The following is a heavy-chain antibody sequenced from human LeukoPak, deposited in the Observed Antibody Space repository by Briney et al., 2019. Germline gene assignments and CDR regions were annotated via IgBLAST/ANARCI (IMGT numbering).Heavy chain of an antibody. CDR2: IYTSGST. D-gene: IGHD6-13*01. V-gene: IGHV4-4*07. CDR3: ARLIAAAGTYSWFDP. CDR1: GGSISSYY. Sequence: SETLSLTCTVSGGSISSYYWSWIRQPAGKGLEWIGRIYTSGSTTYNPSLKSRVTMSVDTSKNQFSLKLSSVTAADTAVYYCARLIAAAGTYSWFDPWGQGTLVTVSS. J-gene: IGHJ5*02.